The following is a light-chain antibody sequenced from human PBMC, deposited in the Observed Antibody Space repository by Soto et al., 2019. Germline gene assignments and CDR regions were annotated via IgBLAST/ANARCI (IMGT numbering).Light chain of an antibody. Sequence: EIVMTQSPNTLSLSPGERATLSCRASQSVSSDYLVWYQQKPGQAPRLLIYDASARVTGVPARFSGSGSGTDFTLTISSLETEDFAVYYCQQRSEWITFGQGTRLEI. CDR1: QSVSSDY. CDR2: DAS. J-gene: IGKJ5*01. CDR3: QQRSEWIT. V-gene: IGKV3D-20*02.